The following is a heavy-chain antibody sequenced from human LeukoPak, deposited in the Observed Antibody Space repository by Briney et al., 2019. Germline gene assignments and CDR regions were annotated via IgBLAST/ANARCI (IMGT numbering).Heavy chain of an antibody. CDR1: GFPFSNYW. CDR2: MKEDGGEI. CDR3: VRDRGYSTFDY. V-gene: IGHV3-7*01. J-gene: IGHJ4*02. Sequence: GGSLRLSCAGSGFPFSNYWMAWVRQAPGKGLEWVANMKEDGGEINYVDSVKGRFTTSRDNAKNSLDLQMNSLRVDDTAVYYCVRDRGYSTFDYWGQGTLVIVSS. D-gene: IGHD4-23*01.